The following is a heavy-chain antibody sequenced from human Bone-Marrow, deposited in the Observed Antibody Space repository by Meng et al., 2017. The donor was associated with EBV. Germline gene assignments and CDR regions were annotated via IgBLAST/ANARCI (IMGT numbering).Heavy chain of an antibody. CDR1: GLALSNSW. D-gene: IGHD6-13*01. J-gene: IGHJ4*02. Sequence: VEAGAGLVPPVGCLRLSSAYFGLALSNSWMHWVPQVQGKGLVWFSRINVDGRDTFYPDSVKGRFTISRDNGKNTLYLQMNSLRADHTAVYYCSRSNWYPDYWGQGTLVTVSS. V-gene: IGHV3-74*01. CDR3: SRSNWYPDY. CDR2: INVDGRDT.